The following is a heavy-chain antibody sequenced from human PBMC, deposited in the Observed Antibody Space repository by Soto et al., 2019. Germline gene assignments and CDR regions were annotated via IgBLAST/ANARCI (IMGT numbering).Heavy chain of an antibody. CDR1: GFTFSSYD. V-gene: IGHV3-13*01. CDR2: IGTAGDT. Sequence: GGSLRLSCAASGFTFSSYDMHWVRQATGKGLEWVSAIGTAGDTYYPGSVKGRFTISRENAKNSLYLQMNSLRAGDTAVYYCARAYPYYSYMDVWGKGTTVTVSS. J-gene: IGHJ6*03. CDR3: ARAYPYYSYMDV.